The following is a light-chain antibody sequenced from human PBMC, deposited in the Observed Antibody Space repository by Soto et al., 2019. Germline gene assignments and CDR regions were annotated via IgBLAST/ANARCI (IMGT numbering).Light chain of an antibody. CDR1: RSVLYKSNNKNH. V-gene: IGKV4-1*01. CDR3: QQYFDVPFT. J-gene: IGKJ4*01. Sequence: DIVMTQSPDSLAVSLGERATMNCKCSRSVLYKSNNKNHLAWYQQKPGQPPQLIIYWASTPESGVPERFSGSGCGTDFTLTISSLEAEDVAFYWCQQYFDVPFTFGGGTKVEI. CDR2: WAS.